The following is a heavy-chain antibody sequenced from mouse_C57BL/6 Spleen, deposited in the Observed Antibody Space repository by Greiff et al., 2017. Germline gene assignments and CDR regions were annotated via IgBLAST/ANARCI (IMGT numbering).Heavy chain of an antibody. Sequence: EVKLVESGGGLVKPGGSLKLSCAASGFTFSSYAMSWVRQTPEKRLEWVATISDGGSYTYYPDNVKGRFTISRDNAKNNLYLQMSHLKSEDTAMYYCASYWFAYWGQGTLVTVSA. CDR3: ASYWFAY. CDR2: ISDGGSYT. J-gene: IGHJ3*01. V-gene: IGHV5-4*03. CDR1: GFTFSSYA.